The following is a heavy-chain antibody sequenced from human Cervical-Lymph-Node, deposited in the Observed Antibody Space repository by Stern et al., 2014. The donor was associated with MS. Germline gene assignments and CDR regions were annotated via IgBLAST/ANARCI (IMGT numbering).Heavy chain of an antibody. D-gene: IGHD1-1*01. CDR1: GFTVSRDY. J-gene: IGHJ4*02. CDR2: ITNVGST. V-gene: IGHV3-53*01. CDR3: ARDTSSPERSDW. Sequence: EDQLVESGGGVIQPGGSLRLSCTASGFTVSRDYMTWVRQAPGQGLEWVSLITNVGSTFYTDSVKGRFTISRDASKNTVYLHMTSLRAEDTAMYYCARDTSSPERSDWWGQGTLVTVSS.